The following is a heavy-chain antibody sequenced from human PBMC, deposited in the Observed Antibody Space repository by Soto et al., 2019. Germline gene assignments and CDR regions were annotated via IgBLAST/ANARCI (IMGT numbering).Heavy chain of an antibody. CDR2: IYYSGST. Sequence: SETLSLTCTVSGGSTSRGDYYWSWIRQPPGKGLEWIGYIYYSGSTYYNPSLKSRVTISVDTSKNQFSLKLSSVTAADTAVYYCASRKSSPYFDYWGQGTLVTVSS. V-gene: IGHV4-30-4*01. D-gene: IGHD3-10*01. CDR3: ASRKSSPYFDY. J-gene: IGHJ4*02. CDR1: GGSTSRGDYY.